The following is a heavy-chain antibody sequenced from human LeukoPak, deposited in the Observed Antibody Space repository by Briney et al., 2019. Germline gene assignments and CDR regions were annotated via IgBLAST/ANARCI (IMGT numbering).Heavy chain of an antibody. J-gene: IGHJ4*02. CDR1: GFTFSSYS. V-gene: IGHV3-21*01. D-gene: IGHD1-1*01. CDR2: ISSSSSYI. Sequence: PGGSLRLSCAASGFTFSSYSMNWVRQAPGKGLEWVSSISSSSSYIYYADSVKGRFTISRDDSKNTVFLQMNSLRAEDTAVYYCAKKRSNYFDYWGQGTLVTVSS. CDR3: AKKRSNYFDY.